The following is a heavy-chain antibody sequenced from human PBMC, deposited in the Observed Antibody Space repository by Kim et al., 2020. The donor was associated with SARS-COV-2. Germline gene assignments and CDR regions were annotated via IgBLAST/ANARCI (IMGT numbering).Heavy chain of an antibody. Sequence: SQTLSLTCAISGDSVSSNSAAWNWIRQSPSRGLEWLGRTYYRSKWYNDYAVSVKSRITINPDTSKNQFSLQLNSVTPEDTAVYYCARENQTPTQYNWNDVANFDYWGQGTLVTVSS. CDR2: TYYRSKWYN. CDR1: GDSVSSNSAA. J-gene: IGHJ4*02. CDR3: ARENQTPTQYNWNDVANFDY. D-gene: IGHD1-1*01. V-gene: IGHV6-1*01.